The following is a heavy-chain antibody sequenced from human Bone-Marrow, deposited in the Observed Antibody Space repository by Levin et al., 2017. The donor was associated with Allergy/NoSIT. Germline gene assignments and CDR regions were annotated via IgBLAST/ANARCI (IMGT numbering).Heavy chain of an antibody. CDR2: ISSDGNKK. V-gene: IGHV3-30-3*01. J-gene: IGHJ3*02. Sequence: GESLKISCAASGFTFSRHAVHWVRQAPGKGLEWVAVISSDGNKKYFADFVKGRFSMSRDSSKNTVFLQMDSLRPEDTAVYFCARGSARDYVWGSSIRSGPLDIWGQGTMVTVSS. CDR3: ARGSARDYVWGSSIRSGPLDI. D-gene: IGHD3-16*01. CDR1: GFTFSRHA.